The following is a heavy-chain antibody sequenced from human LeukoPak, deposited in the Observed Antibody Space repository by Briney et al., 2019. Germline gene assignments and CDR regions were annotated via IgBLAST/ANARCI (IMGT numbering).Heavy chain of an antibody. CDR2: ISGYNGNT. V-gene: IGHV1-18*01. J-gene: IGHJ6*02. D-gene: IGHD1-26*01. Sequence: ASVKVSCKASGYTFTNYGIRWVRQAPGQGLEWMGWISGYNGNTKYAQKFQSRVTMTTDTSTNTVNMELRSLRSDDTAVFYCARSGSHNYYYYGMDVWGQGTTVIVSS. CDR1: GYTFTNYG. CDR3: ARSGSHNYYYYGMDV.